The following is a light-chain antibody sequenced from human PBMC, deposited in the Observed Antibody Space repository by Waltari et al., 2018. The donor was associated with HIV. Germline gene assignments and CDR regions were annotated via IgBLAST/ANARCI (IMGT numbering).Light chain of an antibody. CDR2: HDH. V-gene: IGLV1-44*01. J-gene: IGLJ3*02. CDR3: ASWDDSVTGSNWV. Sequence: QSVLTQPPSASGTPGQRVFISCSGSNSNIGRNTVHWYQHLPGTAPKLLIYHDHLRPSGVPDRFSGSRSGTSASLAIVVLHSEDEAHYFCASWDDSVTGSNWVFGGGTRLTVL. CDR1: NSNIGRNT.